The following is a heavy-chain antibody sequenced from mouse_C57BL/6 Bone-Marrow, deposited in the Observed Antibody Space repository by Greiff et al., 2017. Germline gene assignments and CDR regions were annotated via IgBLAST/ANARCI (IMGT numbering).Heavy chain of an antibody. Sequence: QVQLQQPGAELVKPGASVKMSCKASGYTFTSYWITWVKQRPGQGLEWIGDIYPGSGSTNYNGKFKSKATLTVDTSSSTAYMQLSSLTSEDSAVYYCARERIVGGYFDVWGTGTTVTVSS. V-gene: IGHV1-55*01. CDR1: GYTFTSYW. D-gene: IGHD2-12*01. CDR2: IYPGSGST. J-gene: IGHJ1*03. CDR3: ARERIVGGYFDV.